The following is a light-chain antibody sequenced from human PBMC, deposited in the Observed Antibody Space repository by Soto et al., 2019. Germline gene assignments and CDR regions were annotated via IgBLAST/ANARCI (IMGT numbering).Light chain of an antibody. Sequence: DIQMTQSPSSLSASVGDRVTITCQASQDISNYLNWYQQKPGKAPTLLIYDASTLETGVPSRFSGSGSGTYFTFTISRLQPEDIATYYCQQYDNLPPYTFGQGTKLEIK. CDR1: QDISNY. CDR2: DAS. J-gene: IGKJ2*01. V-gene: IGKV1-33*01. CDR3: QQYDNLPPYT.